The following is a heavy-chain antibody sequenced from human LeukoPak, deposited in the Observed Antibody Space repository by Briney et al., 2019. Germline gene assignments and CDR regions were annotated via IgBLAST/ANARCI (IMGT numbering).Heavy chain of an antibody. Sequence: SVKVSCKASGGTFSSYAISWVRQAPGQGLEWMGGIIPIFGTANYAQKFQGRVTITTDESTSTAYMELSSLRSEDTAVYYCARGSEIQLWSSYSDYWGQGTLVTVSS. J-gene: IGHJ4*02. CDR3: ARGSEIQLWSSYSDY. CDR2: IIPIFGTA. D-gene: IGHD5-18*01. V-gene: IGHV1-69*05. CDR1: GGTFSSYA.